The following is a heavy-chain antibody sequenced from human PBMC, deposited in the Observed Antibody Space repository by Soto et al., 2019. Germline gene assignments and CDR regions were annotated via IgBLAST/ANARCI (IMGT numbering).Heavy chain of an antibody. Sequence: QVQLVQSGTEVKKPGSSVTVSCKASGGPYSKYSISWVRQAPGQGLEWMGRIIPIFDMTNYAQKFQGRVTNTADKTTSIVYMDLSSLSSEAPAVYYCANSLLGVHYDSDGLDSWGQGTLVSVSS. CDR1: GGPYSKYS. CDR2: IIPIFDMT. D-gene: IGHD3-22*01. J-gene: IGHJ4*02. CDR3: ANSLLGVHYDSDGLDS. V-gene: IGHV1-69*02.